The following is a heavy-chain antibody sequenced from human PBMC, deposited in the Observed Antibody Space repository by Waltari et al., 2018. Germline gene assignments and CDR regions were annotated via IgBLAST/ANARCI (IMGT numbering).Heavy chain of an antibody. CDR2: INPNSGGP. J-gene: IGHJ4*02. Sequence: QVQLVQSGAEVKKPGASVKVSCKASGYTFTGYYMHWVRQAPGQGLEWMGWINPNSGGPNYAQKFQGRVTITADKSTSTAYMELSSLRSEDTAVYYCARDGWFGELSPGDFDYWGQGTLVTVSS. V-gene: IGHV1-2*02. CDR3: ARDGWFGELSPGDFDY. CDR1: GYTFTGYY. D-gene: IGHD3-10*01.